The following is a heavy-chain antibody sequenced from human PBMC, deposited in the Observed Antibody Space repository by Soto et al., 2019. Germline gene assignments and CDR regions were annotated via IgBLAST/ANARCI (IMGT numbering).Heavy chain of an antibody. CDR2: IDWDDDK. CDR1: GFSLRKSGKC. J-gene: IGHJ6*03. V-gene: IGHV2-70*11. Sequence: SGPSLVNPTQNLTLTCTFPGFSLRKSGKCGGWIRQPPGKALEWLARIDWDDDKYYSTSLKTRLTISKDTSKNQVVLTMTNMDPVDTATYYCARIPEGQYYSYYMDVWGKGTTVTVSS. CDR3: ARIPEGQYYSYYMDV.